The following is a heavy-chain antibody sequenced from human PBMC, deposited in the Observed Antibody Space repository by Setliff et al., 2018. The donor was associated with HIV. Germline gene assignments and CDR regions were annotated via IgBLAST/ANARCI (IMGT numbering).Heavy chain of an antibody. V-gene: IGHV4-38-2*02. CDR1: GYSISSGYY. Sequence: SETLSLTCAVSGYSISSGYYWGWIRQPPGKGLEWVGSIYHSGTTNYNPSLKSRVTISVDTSENQFSLKLSSVTAADTAVYYCARDGYSSSWYVISGSFDYWGQGILVTVSS. CDR2: IYHSGTT. J-gene: IGHJ4*02. D-gene: IGHD6-13*01. CDR3: ARDGYSSSWYVISGSFDY.